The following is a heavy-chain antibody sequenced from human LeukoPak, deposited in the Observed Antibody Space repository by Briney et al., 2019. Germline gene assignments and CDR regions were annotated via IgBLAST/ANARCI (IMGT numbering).Heavy chain of an antibody. CDR1: GFTVSSNY. D-gene: IGHD2-15*01. CDR3: ARTPMFYFYGMDV. CDR2: IYSGGNT. Sequence: GASLRLSCAASGFTVSSNYMSWVRQAPGKGLEWVSFIYSGGNTYYADSVKGRFTISRDNSKNTVYLQMNSLRAEDTAVYYCARTPMFYFYGMDVWGQGTTVTVSS. V-gene: IGHV3-66*01. J-gene: IGHJ6*02.